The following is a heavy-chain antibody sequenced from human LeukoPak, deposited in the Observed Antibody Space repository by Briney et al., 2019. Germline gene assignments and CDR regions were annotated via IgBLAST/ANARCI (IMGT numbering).Heavy chain of an antibody. Sequence: QAGGSLRLSCAASGFTLSSYAMSWVRQAPGKGLEWVSAISGSGASTYYADSVKGRFTISRDNSKNTLYLQMDSLRAEDTAVYYCATAGLGSESAFDIWGQGTMVTVSS. V-gene: IGHV3-23*01. J-gene: IGHJ3*02. CDR2: ISGSGAST. CDR1: GFTLSSYA. D-gene: IGHD3/OR15-3a*01. CDR3: ATAGLGSESAFDI.